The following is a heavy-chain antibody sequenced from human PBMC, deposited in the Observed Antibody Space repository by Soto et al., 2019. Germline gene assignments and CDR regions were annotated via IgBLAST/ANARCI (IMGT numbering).Heavy chain of an antibody. CDR1: GYSFTSYW. CDR2: IYPGDSDT. V-gene: IGHV5-51*01. J-gene: IGHJ3*02. CDR3: ARSRIVVVPAAILYDAFDI. Sequence: GESLKISCKGSGYSFTSYWIGWVRQMPGKGLEWMGIIYPGDSDTRYSPSFQGQVTISADKSISTAYLQWSSLKASDTAMYYCARSRIVVVPAAILYDAFDIWGQGTMVTVSS. D-gene: IGHD2-2*01.